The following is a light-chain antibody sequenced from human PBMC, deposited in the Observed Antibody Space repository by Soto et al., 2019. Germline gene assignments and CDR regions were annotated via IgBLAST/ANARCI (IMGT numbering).Light chain of an antibody. Sequence: EIVLTQSPATLSLSPGERATLSCRASQSVSSYLAWYQQKPGQSPRLLIYGASNRASGIPDRFSGSASGADFTLSIARLEPEDFAMYYCQQYGSTPLTFGGGTKVDIK. CDR1: QSVSSY. V-gene: IGKV3-20*01. J-gene: IGKJ4*01. CDR2: GAS. CDR3: QQYGSTPLT.